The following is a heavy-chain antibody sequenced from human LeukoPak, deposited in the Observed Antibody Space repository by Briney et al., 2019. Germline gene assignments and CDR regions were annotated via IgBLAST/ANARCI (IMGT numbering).Heavy chain of an antibody. D-gene: IGHD6-19*01. CDR1: GFIFTSYA. CDR3: AKDRVSSGWPYFFDF. CDR2: INGSGGTT. Sequence: SGGSLRLSCAASGFIFTSYAMSWVRQAPGKGLEWVSAINGSGGTTYYVDSVKGRFTISRDNSKSTLYLQMNSLRAEDAAVYYCAKDRVSSGWPYFFDFWGRGTLVSVPS. V-gene: IGHV3-23*01. J-gene: IGHJ4*02.